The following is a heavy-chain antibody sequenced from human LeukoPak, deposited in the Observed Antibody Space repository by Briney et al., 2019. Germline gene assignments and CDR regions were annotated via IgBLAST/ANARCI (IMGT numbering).Heavy chain of an antibody. Sequence: PSETLSLTCAVYGGSFSGYYWSWIRQPPGKGLEWIGEINHSGSTNYNPSLKSRVTISVDTSKNQFSLKLSSVTAADTAVYYCAFGELNLWFGEGDAFDIWGQGTMVTVSS. V-gene: IGHV4-34*01. CDR3: AFGELNLWFGEGDAFDI. CDR2: INHSGST. D-gene: IGHD3-10*01. CDR1: GGSFSGYY. J-gene: IGHJ3*02.